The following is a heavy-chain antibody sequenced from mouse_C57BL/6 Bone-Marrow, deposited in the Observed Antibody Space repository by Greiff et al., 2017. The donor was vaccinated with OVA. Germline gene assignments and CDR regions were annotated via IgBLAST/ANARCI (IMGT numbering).Heavy chain of an antibody. J-gene: IGHJ2*01. CDR3: TRGVTTAAPLDY. V-gene: IGHV5-9-1*02. CDR1: GFTFSSYA. CDR2: ISSGGDYI. D-gene: IGHD1-2*01. Sequence: EVNVVESGEGLVKPGGSLKLSCAASGFTFSSYAMSWVRQTPEKRLEWVAYISSGGDYIYYADTVKGRFTISRDNARNTLYLQMSSLKSEDTAMYYCTRGVTTAAPLDYWGQGTTLTVSS.